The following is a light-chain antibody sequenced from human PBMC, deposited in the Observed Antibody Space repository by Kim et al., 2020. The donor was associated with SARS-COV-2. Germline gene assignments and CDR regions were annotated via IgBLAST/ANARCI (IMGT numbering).Light chain of an antibody. Sequence: GQPVTISCTGTNSDVGGYNYVSWHQQHPGKAPKLMIYEVTKRPSGVPDRFSGSKSGNTASLTVSGLQTEDEADYYCSSYTGNYNVVFGGGTQLTVL. V-gene: IGLV2-8*01. J-gene: IGLJ3*02. CDR3: SSYTGNYNVV. CDR2: EVT. CDR1: NSDVGGYNY.